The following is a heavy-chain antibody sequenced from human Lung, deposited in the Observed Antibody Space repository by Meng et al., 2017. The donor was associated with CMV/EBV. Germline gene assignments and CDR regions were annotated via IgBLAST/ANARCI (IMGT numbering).Heavy chain of an antibody. CDR3: AIYCSATTCPPGHDAVEM. D-gene: IGHD2-2*01. Sequence: GESLKISCAASGFNFSTYSMNWVRQAPGKGLEWVSYITSSSSYIYYGDSVRGRFTISRDNAKNSLYLQMNSLRAEDTAVYYCAIYCSATTCPPGHDAVEMWGQRTIVTFSS. CDR2: ITSSSSYI. V-gene: IGHV3-21*01. J-gene: IGHJ3*02. CDR1: GFNFSTYS.